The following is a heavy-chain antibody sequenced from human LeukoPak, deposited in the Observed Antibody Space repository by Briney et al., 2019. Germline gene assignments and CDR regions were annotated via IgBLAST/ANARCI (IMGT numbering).Heavy chain of an antibody. CDR1: GFIFRSFA. V-gene: IGHV3-30*09. Sequence: PGGSLRLSCAASGFIFRSFAMHWVRQAPGKGLEWVAVISYDGSNKYYADSVKGRFAISRDNSKDTLYLQMNSLRADDAALYYCARDDEYTYGHWGQGTLVTISS. CDR2: ISYDGSNK. D-gene: IGHD5-18*01. J-gene: IGHJ4*02. CDR3: ARDDEYTYGH.